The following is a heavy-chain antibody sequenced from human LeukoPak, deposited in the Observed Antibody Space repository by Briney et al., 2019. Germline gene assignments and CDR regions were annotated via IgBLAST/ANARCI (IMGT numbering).Heavy chain of an antibody. CDR3: ARVHCSGGSCYSFDY. CDR1: GYTFTNYG. Sequence: GVSVKVSCKASGYTFTNYGINWVRQAPGQGLEWMGWINPNSGGTNYAQKFQGRVTMTRDTSISTAYMELSRLRSDDTAVYYCARVHCSGGSCYSFDYWGQGTLVTVSS. J-gene: IGHJ4*02. D-gene: IGHD2-15*01. V-gene: IGHV1-2*02. CDR2: INPNSGGT.